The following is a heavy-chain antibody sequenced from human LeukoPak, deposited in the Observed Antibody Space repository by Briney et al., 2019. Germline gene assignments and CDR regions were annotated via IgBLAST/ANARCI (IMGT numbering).Heavy chain of an antibody. D-gene: IGHD4-11*01. CDR3: ARTTTTFDD. V-gene: IGHV4-59*01. CDR1: GGSISSYY. Sequence: SETLSLTCTVSGGSISSYYWSWIRQPPGKGLEWIGYVSDTGSTNYKSSLKSRVTISVDTSKNQFSLNLTSVTAADTAVYYRARTTTTFDDWGHGTLVIVSS. CDR2: VSDTGST. J-gene: IGHJ4*01.